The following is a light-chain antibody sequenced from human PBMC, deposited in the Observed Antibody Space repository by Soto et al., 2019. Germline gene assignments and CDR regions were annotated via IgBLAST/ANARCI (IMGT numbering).Light chain of an antibody. CDR1: QGISSW. CDR2: AAS. Sequence: DIQMTQSPSFVSASVGDRVTITCRASQGISSWLAWYQHKPGRAPKLLIHAASSLESGVPSRFSGSGSGTDFTLIISSLQPEDFATYYCQQTTSFPLPFGGGTKVEIK. V-gene: IGKV1-12*01. CDR3: QQTTSFPLP. J-gene: IGKJ4*01.